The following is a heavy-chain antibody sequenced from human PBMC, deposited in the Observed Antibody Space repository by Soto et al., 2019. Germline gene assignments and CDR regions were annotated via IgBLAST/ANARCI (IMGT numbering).Heavy chain of an antibody. Sequence: QLQLQESGPGLVKPSETLSLTCTVSGGSISSSSYYWGWIRQPPGKGLEWIGSIYYSGSTYYNPSRKSRVTISVDTSKNQFSLKLSSVTAADTAVYYCARCLRERGQRRYYYDSSGQYYFDYWGQGTLVTVSS. CDR2: IYYSGST. CDR1: GGSISSSSYY. D-gene: IGHD3-22*01. CDR3: ARCLRERGQRRYYYDSSGQYYFDY. V-gene: IGHV4-39*01. J-gene: IGHJ4*02.